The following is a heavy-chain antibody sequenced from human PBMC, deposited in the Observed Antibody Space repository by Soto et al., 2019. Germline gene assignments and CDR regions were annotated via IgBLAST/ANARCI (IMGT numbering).Heavy chain of an antibody. CDR1: GFTFSSYG. CDR2: ISYDGSNK. Sequence: GGSLRLSCAASGFTFSSYGMHWVRQAPGKGLEWVAVISYDGSNKYYADSVKGRFTISRDNSKNTLYLQMNSLRAEDTAVYYCALYCSGGSCYPTTFDYWGQGTLVTVSS. D-gene: IGHD2-15*01. CDR3: ALYCSGGSCYPTTFDY. J-gene: IGHJ4*02. V-gene: IGHV3-30*03.